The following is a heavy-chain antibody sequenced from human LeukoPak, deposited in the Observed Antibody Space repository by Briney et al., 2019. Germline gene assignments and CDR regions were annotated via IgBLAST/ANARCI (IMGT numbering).Heavy chain of an antibody. J-gene: IGHJ6*03. CDR2: LNPNNGDT. CDR1: GYTFTTYH. Sequence: GASVKVSCKASGYTFTTYHINWVRQATGQGLEWMGWLNPNNGDTVYAQKFQGRVTMTRDTSISTAYMELTNLRSEDTAVYYCARVGGSTGQLYHYYYYMDVWGKGTTVTVSS. CDR3: ARVGGSTGQLYHYYYYMDV. D-gene: IGHD6-6*01. V-gene: IGHV1-8*02.